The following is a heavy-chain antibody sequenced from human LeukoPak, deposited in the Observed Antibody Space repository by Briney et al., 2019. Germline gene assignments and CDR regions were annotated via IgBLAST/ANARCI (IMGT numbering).Heavy chain of an antibody. J-gene: IGHJ5*02. D-gene: IGHD2-2*01. CDR2: ISSSSGYI. CDR1: GFTFSSYS. Sequence: GGSLRLSCAASGFTFSSYSMNWVRQAPGKGLEWVSSISSSSGYIYYADSVKGRFTISRDNAKNSLYLQMNSLRAEDTAVYYCARDRWYCSSTSCQGGWFDPWGQGTLVTVSS. V-gene: IGHV3-21*01. CDR3: ARDRWYCSSTSCQGGWFDP.